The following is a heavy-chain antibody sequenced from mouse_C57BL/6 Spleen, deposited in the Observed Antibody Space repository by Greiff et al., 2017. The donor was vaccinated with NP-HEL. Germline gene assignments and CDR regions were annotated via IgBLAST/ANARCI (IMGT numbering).Heavy chain of an antibody. Sequence: EVKLVESGGGLVKPGGSLKLSCAASGFTFSDYGMHWVRQAPEKGLEWVAYISSGSSTIYYADTVKGRFTISTDNAKNTMFLQRTSLRSEDTDMYYCARNYGSSHGYFDVWGTGTTVTVSS. D-gene: IGHD1-1*01. CDR2: ISSGSSTI. V-gene: IGHV5-17*01. J-gene: IGHJ1*03. CDR1: GFTFSDYG. CDR3: ARNYGSSHGYFDV.